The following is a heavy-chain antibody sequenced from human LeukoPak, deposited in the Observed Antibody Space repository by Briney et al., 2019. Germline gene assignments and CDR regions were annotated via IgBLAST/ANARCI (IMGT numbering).Heavy chain of an antibody. Sequence: SQTLSLTCTVSGGSISSGSYYWSWIRQPPGKGLKWIGNIYYSGYTTYSPSLRSRVTISVDTSKNQFSLKLSSVTAADTAVYYCARGRRPLVYWGQGTLVTVSS. V-gene: IGHV4-61*01. D-gene: IGHD6-25*01. CDR3: ARGRRPLVY. CDR1: GGSISSGSYY. CDR2: IYYSGYT. J-gene: IGHJ4*02.